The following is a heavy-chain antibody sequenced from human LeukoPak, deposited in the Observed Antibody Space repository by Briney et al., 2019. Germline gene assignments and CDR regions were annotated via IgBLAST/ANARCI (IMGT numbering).Heavy chain of an antibody. CDR1: GYTFTGYY. V-gene: IGHV1-2*02. CDR2: INPNSGGT. D-gene: IGHD3-10*01. CDR3: ARVMHSGSYSAFDY. J-gene: IGHJ4*02. Sequence: ASVKVSCKASGYTFTGYYMHWVRQAPGQGREWMGWINPNSGGTNYAQKFQGRVTMTRDTSISTAYMELSRLRSDDTAVYYCARVMHSGSYSAFDYWGQGTLVTVSS.